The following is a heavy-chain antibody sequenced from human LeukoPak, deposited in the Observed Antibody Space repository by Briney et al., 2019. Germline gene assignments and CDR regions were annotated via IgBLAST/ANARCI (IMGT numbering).Heavy chain of an antibody. V-gene: IGHV3-23*01. Sequence: GGSLRLSCAASGFTFSSYAMSWVRQAPGKGLEGVSAISGSGGNTYYADSVKGRFTISRDNSKNTLYLEMNSLRAEDTAVYYCARFPRLQYYFDYWGQGTLVTVSS. CDR1: GFTFSSYA. J-gene: IGHJ4*02. CDR3: ARFPRLQYYFDY. CDR2: ISGSGGNT. D-gene: IGHD3-10*01.